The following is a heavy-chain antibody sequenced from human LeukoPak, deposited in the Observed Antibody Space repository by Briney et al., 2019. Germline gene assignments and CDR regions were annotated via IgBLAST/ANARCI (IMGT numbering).Heavy chain of an antibody. V-gene: IGHV3-30*18. CDR2: VSYDAANK. J-gene: IGHJ4*02. CDR1: GFTFSNYG. CDR3: AKDRFVCGGSCYSPFDH. Sequence: GRSLRLSCAASGFTFSNYGMHWVRQAPGRGLEWVAVVSYDAANKYYADSVKGRFTISRDHSKNTLYLQMNSLRTEDTAVYYCAKDRFVCGGSCYSPFDHWGQGTLVTVSS. D-gene: IGHD2-15*01.